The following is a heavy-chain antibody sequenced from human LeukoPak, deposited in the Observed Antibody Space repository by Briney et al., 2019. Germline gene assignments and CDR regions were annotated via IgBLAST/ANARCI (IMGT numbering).Heavy chain of an antibody. CDR3: AKALPPNTYGHHDAFDI. V-gene: IGHV3-30*02. CDR2: IRYGGSIK. CDR1: GFTFSSYA. Sequence: PGGSLRLSCAASGFTFSSYAMHWVCQAPGKGLEWVAFIRYGGSIKYYADSVKGRFTMSRDNSKNTLYLQMNSLRPEDTAVYYCAKALPPNTYGHHDAFDIWGQGTMVTVSS. J-gene: IGHJ3*02. D-gene: IGHD5-18*01.